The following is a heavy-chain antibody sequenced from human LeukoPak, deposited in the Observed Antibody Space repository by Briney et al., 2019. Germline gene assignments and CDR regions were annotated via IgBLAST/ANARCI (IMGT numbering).Heavy chain of an antibody. J-gene: IGHJ4*02. Sequence: GGSLRLSCAVSGFTFDDYAMHWVRHVPGKGLEWVSAISGSGGSTYYADSVKGRFTISRDNSKNTLYLQMNSLRAEDTAVYYCAKDSYTADYPDYWGQGTLVTVSS. CDR2: ISGSGGST. V-gene: IGHV3-23*01. CDR3: AKDSYTADYPDY. D-gene: IGHD5-18*01. CDR1: GFTFDDYA.